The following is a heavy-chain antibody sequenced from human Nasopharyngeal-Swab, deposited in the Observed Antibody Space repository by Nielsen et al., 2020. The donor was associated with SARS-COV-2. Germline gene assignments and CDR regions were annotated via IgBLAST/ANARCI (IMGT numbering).Heavy chain of an antibody. D-gene: IGHD6-13*01. CDR2: FDPEDGET. J-gene: IGHJ5*02. Sequence: VKVSCKVSGYTLTELSMHWVRQAPGKGLEWMGGFDPEDGETIYAQKFQGRVTMTEDTSTDTAYMELSSLRSEDTAVYYCTTTAAAAGTSWFDPWGQGTLVTVSS. CDR3: TTTAAAAGTSWFDP. CDR1: GYTLTELS. V-gene: IGHV1-24*01.